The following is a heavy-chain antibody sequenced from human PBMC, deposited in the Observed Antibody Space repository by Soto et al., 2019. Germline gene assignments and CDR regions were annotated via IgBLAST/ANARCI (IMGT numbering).Heavy chain of an antibody. CDR1: GGPFISYA. CDR2: IIPIFGTS. V-gene: IGHV1-69*01. Sequence: QVQLVQSGAEVKKPGSSVKVSCKASGGPFISYAISWVRQSPGQGLAWMGGIIPIFGTSNYAQKFQGRVTITADESTSTAYMELGSLRSEDTAVYYCASWSGGSCYSAWFDPGGQGTLVTVSS. D-gene: IGHD2-15*01. J-gene: IGHJ5*02. CDR3: ASWSGGSCYSAWFDP.